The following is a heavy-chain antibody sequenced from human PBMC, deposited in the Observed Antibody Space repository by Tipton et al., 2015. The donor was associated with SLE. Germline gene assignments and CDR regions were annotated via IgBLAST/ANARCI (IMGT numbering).Heavy chain of an antibody. CDR3: ARYQASLSTDY. V-gene: IGHV3-72*01. J-gene: IGHJ4*02. Sequence: AVSGFTLSDHHMDWVRQAPGKGLEWIGRTRNKARSYTTEYAASVKGRFVISRDDSRNTLYLQMNNLRTGDTAIYYCARYQASLSTDYWGQGTLVTVSS. CDR2: TRNKARSYTT. CDR1: GFTLSDHH.